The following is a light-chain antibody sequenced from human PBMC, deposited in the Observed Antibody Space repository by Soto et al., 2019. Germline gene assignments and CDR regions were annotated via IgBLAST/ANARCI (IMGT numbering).Light chain of an antibody. J-gene: IGKJ3*01. V-gene: IGKV1-39*01. CDR1: QSINKY. CDR2: GAS. CDR3: QQTYSTPLT. Sequence: DIQMTQSPSSLSASVGDRVTITCRASQSINKYINWYQQKPGKAPNLLINGASSLQSGVPSRFMGSGSGKNFPLTISNLHPEDFATYYCQQTYSTPLTFGPGPKGDIK.